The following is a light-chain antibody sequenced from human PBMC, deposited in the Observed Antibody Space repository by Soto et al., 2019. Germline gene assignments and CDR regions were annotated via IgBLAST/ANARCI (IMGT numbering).Light chain of an antibody. Sequence: QSVLTQPPSVSGAPGQRVTISCTGSSSNIGAGYDVHWYQQLPGTAPKLLIYGNNQRPSGVPDRFSGSKSGTSGSLVISGLQSEDEADYYCAAWDDSLNGRVFGGGTKLTVL. CDR2: GNN. V-gene: IGLV1-40*01. CDR3: AAWDDSLNGRV. J-gene: IGLJ3*02. CDR1: SSNIGAGYD.